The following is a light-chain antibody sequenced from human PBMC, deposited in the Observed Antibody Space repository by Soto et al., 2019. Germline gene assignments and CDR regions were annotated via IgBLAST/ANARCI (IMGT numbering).Light chain of an antibody. CDR2: GLS. V-gene: IGKV3-15*01. Sequence: EIVMTQSPATLSVSPGERATLSCRASQSVSSHLAWYQQKPGQAPRLLVYGLSTRATGIPARFSASGSGTEFTLTISSLQSEDFATYFCQHYRRNTWSFGPGTKVDI. CDR1: QSVSSH. J-gene: IGKJ1*01. CDR3: QHYRRNTWS.